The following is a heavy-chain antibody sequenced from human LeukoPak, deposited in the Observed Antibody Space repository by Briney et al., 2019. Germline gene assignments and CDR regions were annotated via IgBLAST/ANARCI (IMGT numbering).Heavy chain of an antibody. D-gene: IGHD4-17*01. J-gene: IGHJ4*02. CDR2: MNPNSGNT. V-gene: IGHV1-8*01. CDR3: ARGTHLTDYGDTAVDY. CDR1: GYTFTSYD. Sequence: GASVKVSCKASGYTFTSYDINWVRQATGQGLEWMGWMNPNSGNTGYAQKFQGRVTMTRNTSISTAYMELSSLRSEDTAVYYCARGTHLTDYGDTAVDYWGQGTLVTVSS.